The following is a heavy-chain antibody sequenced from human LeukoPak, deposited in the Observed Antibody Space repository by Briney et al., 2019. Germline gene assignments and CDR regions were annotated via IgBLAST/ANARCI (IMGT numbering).Heavy chain of an antibody. CDR3: AKGEVSAGLYAAFDI. CDR2: ISGTSDHI. CDR1: GFTFRNYA. D-gene: IGHD2-2*01. J-gene: IGHJ3*02. V-gene: IGHV3-23*01. Sequence: GGSLRLSCTASGFTFRNYAMGWVRHSPGKGPEWVSVISGTSDHIHYTDSVKGRFTISRDNSKNTVSLQMNSLRAEDTAVYYCAKGEVSAGLYAAFDIWGQGTTVIVSS.